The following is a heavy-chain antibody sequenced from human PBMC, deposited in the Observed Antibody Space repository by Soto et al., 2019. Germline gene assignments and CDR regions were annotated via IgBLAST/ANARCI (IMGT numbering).Heavy chain of an antibody. CDR3: AIEAGNHYGSGSLFDY. Sequence: QLQLQESGSGLVKPSQTLSLTCAVSGGSMRSGDYSWSWIRQPPGKGLEWIGYIYYSGNTFYNPSLKCRFTISVDRSKNQFSLKLSSVTASETAVYYCAIEAGNHYGSGSLFDYWGQGILVTVSS. V-gene: IGHV4-30-2*01. D-gene: IGHD3-10*01. CDR1: GGSMRSGDYS. J-gene: IGHJ4*02. CDR2: IYYSGNT.